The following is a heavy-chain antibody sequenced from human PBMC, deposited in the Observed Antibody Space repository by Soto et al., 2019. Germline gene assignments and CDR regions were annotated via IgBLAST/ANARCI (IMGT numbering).Heavy chain of an antibody. CDR2: IYYSGST. Sequence: SETLSLTCTVSGGSISRSSYYWGWIRQPPGKGLEWIGSIYYSGSTYYNPSLKSRVTISVDTSKNQFSLKLSSVTAADTAVYYRARVSSIAARPYWFDPWGQGTLVTVSS. V-gene: IGHV4-39*01. CDR1: GGSISRSSYY. CDR3: ARVSSIAARPYWFDP. J-gene: IGHJ5*02. D-gene: IGHD6-6*01.